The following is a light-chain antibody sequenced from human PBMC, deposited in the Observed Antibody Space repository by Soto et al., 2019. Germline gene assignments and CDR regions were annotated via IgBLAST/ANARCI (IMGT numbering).Light chain of an antibody. CDR3: SSYTSSRTLYV. V-gene: IGLV2-14*01. CDR1: SSAVGGYNY. Sequence: QSALTQPASVSGSPGQSITISCTGTSSAVGGYNYVSWYQQHPGKAPKLMIYDVSNRPSGVSNRFSGSKSGNTASLTISGLQAYDEADYYCSSYTSSRTLYVFGTGTKVTVL. J-gene: IGLJ1*01. CDR2: DVS.